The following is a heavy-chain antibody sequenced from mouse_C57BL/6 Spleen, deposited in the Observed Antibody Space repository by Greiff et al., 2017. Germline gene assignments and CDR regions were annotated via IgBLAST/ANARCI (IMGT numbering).Heavy chain of an antibody. Sequence: VQLQQSGPGLVQPSQSLSITCTVSGFSLTSYGVHWVRQSPGKGLEWLGVIWRGGSTDYNAAFISRLSISKANSKSQVFFKMNSLQADETAIYYGARKGYYGSSYAMDYWGQGTSVTVAS. CDR1: GFSLTSYG. V-gene: IGHV2-2*01. J-gene: IGHJ4*01. D-gene: IGHD1-1*01. CDR3: ARKGYYGSSYAMDY. CDR2: IWRGGST.